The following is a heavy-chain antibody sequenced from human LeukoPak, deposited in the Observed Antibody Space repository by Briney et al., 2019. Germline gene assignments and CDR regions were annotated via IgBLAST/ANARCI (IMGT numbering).Heavy chain of an antibody. CDR2: TSSDLDVK. D-gene: IGHD3-10*01. CDR3: AREGYYGSGSPPSLYFDY. V-gene: IGHV3-30*03. CDR1: GFTFSSYG. J-gene: IGHJ4*02. Sequence: GGSLRLSCAASGFTFSSYGMHWVRQAPGKGLEWVAVTSSDLDVKLYADSVKGRFTISRDNSRSTLYLQMNSLRPEDTAIYYCAREGYYGSGSPPSLYFDYWGQGTLVTVSS.